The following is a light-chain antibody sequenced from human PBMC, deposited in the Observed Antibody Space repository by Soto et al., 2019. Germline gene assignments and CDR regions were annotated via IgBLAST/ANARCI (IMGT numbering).Light chain of an antibody. CDR1: SGNSNYK. V-gene: IGLV9-49*03. CDR3: GADHGSGSSTMWV. J-gene: IGLJ2*01. Sequence: QLVLTQPPSASASLGTSVTLTCTLNSGNSNYKVDWYQQRPGKGPRFVMRVGTGGIVESKGDDIPDRFSVLGQGLNRYLTIKNIQEEDESDYYCGADHGSGSSTMWVFGGGTKLTVL. CDR2: VGTGGIVE.